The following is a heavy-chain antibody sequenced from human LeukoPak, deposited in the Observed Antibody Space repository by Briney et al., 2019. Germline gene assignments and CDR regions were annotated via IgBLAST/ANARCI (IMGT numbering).Heavy chain of an antibody. J-gene: IGHJ4*02. CDR2: ISTSSSHI. CDR1: GFTFSFYM. V-gene: IGHV3-21*01. Sequence: GGSLRLSCTASGFTFSFYMMNWVRQAPGKGLEWVSSISTSSSHIYYADSLKGRFTVSRYNAKNSLYLQMNKLRAEDTAVYYCARDDNWNDKPFDLWGPGTLVTVSS. CDR3: ARDDNWNDKPFDL. D-gene: IGHD1-20*01.